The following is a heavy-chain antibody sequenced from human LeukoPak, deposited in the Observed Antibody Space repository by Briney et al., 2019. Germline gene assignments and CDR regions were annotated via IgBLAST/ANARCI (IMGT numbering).Heavy chain of an antibody. Sequence: GGSLRLPCAASGFTLSSYEMNWVRLAPGKGLEWISYISRTGNSIYYADSVKGRFTISRDSAKNSLYLQMNSLRAEDTAVYYCARGPYSSSWYVDYWGQGTLVTVAS. J-gene: IGHJ4*02. CDR2: ISRTGNSI. CDR1: GFTLSSYE. CDR3: ARGPYSSSWYVDY. V-gene: IGHV3-48*03. D-gene: IGHD6-13*01.